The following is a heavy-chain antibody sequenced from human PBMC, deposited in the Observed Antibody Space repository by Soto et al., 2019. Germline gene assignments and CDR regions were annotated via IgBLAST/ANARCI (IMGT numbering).Heavy chain of an antibody. D-gene: IGHD1-7*01. Sequence: PVGSLRLSCAASGFTFSVYAMSWVRQDPGKGLEWVSAISSNGGRTFYADSLRGRFTISRDNSKSALYLQMNNLRAEDTAIYYCAKYSELPYEAYLQQWGQGTLVTVSS. CDR2: ISSNGGRT. J-gene: IGHJ1*01. CDR3: AKYSELPYEAYLQQ. CDR1: GFTFSVYA. V-gene: IGHV3-23*01.